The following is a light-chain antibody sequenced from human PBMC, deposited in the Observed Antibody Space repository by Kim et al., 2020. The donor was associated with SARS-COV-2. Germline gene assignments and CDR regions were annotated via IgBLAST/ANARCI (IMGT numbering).Light chain of an antibody. V-gene: IGKV3-11*01. CDR1: QSVSTY. CDR3: QQRSDWPPLT. Sequence: LSPGERATLSGRASQSVSTYLAWYQQKPGQAPRLLIYDSSTRAPGIPARFVGSGSGTDFTLTITSLDPEDFAVYYCQQRSDWPPLTFGGGTRVEI. CDR2: DSS. J-gene: IGKJ4*01.